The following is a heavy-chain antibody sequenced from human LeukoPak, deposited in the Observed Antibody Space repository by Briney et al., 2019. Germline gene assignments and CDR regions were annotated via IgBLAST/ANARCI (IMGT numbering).Heavy chain of an antibody. D-gene: IGHD2-8*01. J-gene: IGHJ4*02. CDR3: AKNGPGGYYFDY. V-gene: IGHV3-53*01. CDR1: GFTVSSNY. CDR2: IYSGGYT. Sequence: GGSLRLSCAASGFTVSSNYMSWVRQAPGKGLEWVSIIYSGGYTYYAASVKGRFTISRDNSKNTLYLQMNSLQADDTAVYYCAKNGPGGYYFDYWGQGTLVTVSS.